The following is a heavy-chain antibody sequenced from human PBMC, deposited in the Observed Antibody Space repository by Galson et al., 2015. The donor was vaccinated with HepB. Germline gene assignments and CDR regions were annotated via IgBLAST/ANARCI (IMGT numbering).Heavy chain of an antibody. D-gene: IGHD2-2*01. V-gene: IGHV3-74*01. Sequence: SLRLSCAASGFTFSSYWMHWVRQAPGKGLVWVSRINSDGSSTSYADSVKGRFTISRDNAKNTLYLQMNSLRAEDTAVYYCARGCSSTSCYYYYYGMDVWGQGTTVTVSS. CDR1: GFTFSSYW. J-gene: IGHJ6*02. CDR3: ARGCSSTSCYYYYYGMDV. CDR2: INSDGSST.